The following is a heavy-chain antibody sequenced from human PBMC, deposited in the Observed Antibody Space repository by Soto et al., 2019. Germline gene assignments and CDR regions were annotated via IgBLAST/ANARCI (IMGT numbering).Heavy chain of an antibody. J-gene: IGHJ4*02. D-gene: IGHD3-22*01. Sequence: SDTLPLSFTFSGAAISISSYYLGWIRQPPGKGLEWIGSIYYSGSTYYNTSLKSRVTIPVDTSKNQLSRKLSSVTAADTAVYYCASSPTYYYDSSGYYQFDYWGQGTLVTSPQ. V-gene: IGHV4-39*01. CDR3: ASSPTYYYDSSGYYQFDY. CDR1: GAAISISSYY. CDR2: IYYSGST.